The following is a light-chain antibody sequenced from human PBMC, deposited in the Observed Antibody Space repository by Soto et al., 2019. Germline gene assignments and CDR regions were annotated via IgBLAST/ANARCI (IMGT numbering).Light chain of an antibody. Sequence: DVRMTQSPSSLSASVGDTITITCRASRIINTYLNWFQQKPEEPPRLLIYGASTLHDGVPSRFSGSGSGADFTLTISGLQPEDFASYHCQQTYSDISFGGGTKV. V-gene: IGKV1-39*01. CDR1: RIINTY. CDR3: QQTYSDIS. CDR2: GAS. J-gene: IGKJ4*01.